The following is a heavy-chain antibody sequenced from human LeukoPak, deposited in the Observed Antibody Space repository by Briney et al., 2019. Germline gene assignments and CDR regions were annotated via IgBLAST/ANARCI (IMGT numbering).Heavy chain of an antibody. Sequence: PGGSLRLSCAACGFTFSSYWMSWVRQAPGKGLEWVANIKQDGSEKYYVGSVKGRFTISRDNAKNSLYLQMNSLRAEDTTVYYCAREGPYSSGWYHYFDYWGQGTLVTVSS. D-gene: IGHD6-19*01. CDR3: AREGPYSSGWYHYFDY. CDR1: GFTFSSYW. CDR2: IKQDGSEK. V-gene: IGHV3-7*04. J-gene: IGHJ4*02.